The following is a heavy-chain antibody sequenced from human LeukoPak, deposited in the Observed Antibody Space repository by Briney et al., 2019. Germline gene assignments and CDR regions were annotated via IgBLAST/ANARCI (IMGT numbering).Heavy chain of an antibody. D-gene: IGHD2-2*01. CDR2: VDPEDGET. J-gene: IGHJ4*02. Sequence: ASVKVSCKVSGYTFTDYYMHWVQQAPGKGLEWMGLVDPEDGETIYAEKFQGRATITAATSTHTAYMELSRLRSEDTAVYYCATGVGCSSTSCSEGPFDYWGQGTLVTVSS. V-gene: IGHV1-69-2*01. CDR1: GYTFTDYY. CDR3: ATGVGCSSTSCSEGPFDY.